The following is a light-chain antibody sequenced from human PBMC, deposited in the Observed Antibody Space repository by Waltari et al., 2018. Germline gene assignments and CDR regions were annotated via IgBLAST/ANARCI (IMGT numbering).Light chain of an antibody. J-gene: IGKJ4*01. CDR2: DAS. CDR3: QQRSKWPLT. V-gene: IGKV3-11*01. Sequence: DIVLTQSPATLSLSPGERATLSCRASQSVTNYLAWYQLKPGQAPRLLIYDASNRATGIPARFSGSGSETDFTLTISNLEPEDSAVYYCQQRSKWPLTFGRGTKVEIK. CDR1: QSVTNY.